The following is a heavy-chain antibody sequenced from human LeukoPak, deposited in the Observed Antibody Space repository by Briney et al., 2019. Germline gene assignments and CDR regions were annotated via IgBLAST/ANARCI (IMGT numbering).Heavy chain of an antibody. J-gene: IGHJ5*02. CDR2: IFYSGRT. CDR1: GGSISSNTYY. CDR3: ARDLGGSGRQWFDP. Sequence: SETLSLTRTVSGGSISSNTYYWGRIRQPPGRGLEWIGSIFYSGRTYYNLSHKSRVTISLDTTKNQFSLNLSSVTAAGTAVYYCARDLGGSGRQWFDPWGQGTLVTVSS. D-gene: IGHD3-10*01. V-gene: IGHV4-39*07.